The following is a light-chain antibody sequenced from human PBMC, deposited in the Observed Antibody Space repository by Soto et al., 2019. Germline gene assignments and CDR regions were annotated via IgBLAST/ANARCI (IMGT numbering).Light chain of an antibody. Sequence: EIVLTQSPGTLSLSAGESATLSCRASQIVSSAYVAWYQQKPGQAPKLLTYDASRRASGTPDRFSGSGSGTDYTLTISRLEPEDFAVYYCQQYGTSPQTFGQGTKVDIK. CDR3: QQYGTSPQT. CDR1: QIVSSAY. CDR2: DAS. J-gene: IGKJ1*01. V-gene: IGKV3-20*01.